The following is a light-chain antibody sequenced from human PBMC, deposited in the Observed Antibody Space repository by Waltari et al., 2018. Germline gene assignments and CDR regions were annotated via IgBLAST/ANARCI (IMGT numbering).Light chain of an antibody. CDR1: SGHSSNI. J-gene: IGLJ3*02. CDR2: VNSDGSH. Sequence: QLVLTQSPSASASLGASVKLTCTLSSGHSSNIIAWQQQQPEKGPRYLMKVNSDGSHSKGDVIPDRFSGSSSGAERYLTISSLQSEDEADYYCQTGGHGTWVFGGGTKLTVL. CDR3: QTGGHGTWV. V-gene: IGLV4-69*01.